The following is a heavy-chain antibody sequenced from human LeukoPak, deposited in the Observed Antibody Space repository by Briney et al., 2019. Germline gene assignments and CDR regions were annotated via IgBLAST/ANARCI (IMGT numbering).Heavy chain of an antibody. V-gene: IGHV3-23*01. D-gene: IGHD5-24*01. CDR1: GFTFSSYA. J-gene: IGHJ2*01. CDR3: AKVLEMATRGWDWYFDL. Sequence: PGGSLRLSCAASGFTFSSYAMSWVRQAPGKGLEWVSAISGSGGSTYYADSVKGRFTISRDNSKNTLYLQMNSLRAEDTAVYYCAKVLEMATRGWDWYFDLWGRGTLVTVSS. CDR2: ISGSGGST.